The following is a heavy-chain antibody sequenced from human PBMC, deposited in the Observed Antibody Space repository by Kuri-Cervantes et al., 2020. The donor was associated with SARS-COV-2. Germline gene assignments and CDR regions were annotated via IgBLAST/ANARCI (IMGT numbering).Heavy chain of an antibody. CDR2: IVVGSGNT. V-gene: IGHV1-58*02. D-gene: IGHD6-6*01. CDR1: GFTLTSSA. Sequence: SVQVSCKASGFTLTSSAMKWVRQARGQRLEWIGWIVVGSGNTNYAQKFQERVTITRDISTSTAYMELSSLRSEDTAVDYCASSKVYYYYGMDVWGQGTTVTVSS. J-gene: IGHJ6*02. CDR3: ASSKVYYYYGMDV.